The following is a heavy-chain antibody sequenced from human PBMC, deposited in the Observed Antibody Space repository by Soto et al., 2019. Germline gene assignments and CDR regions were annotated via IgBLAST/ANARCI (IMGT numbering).Heavy chain of an antibody. CDR1: GGSISSGDYY. Sequence: QVQLQESGPGLVKPSQTLSLTCTVSGGSISSGDYYWSWIRQPPGKGLEWIGYIYYSGSTYYNPSLKSRVTISVDTSKNQFSLKLSSVTAADTAVYYCARGTKDIVLRVYAAPPDYWGQGTLVTVSS. CDR3: ARGTKDIVLRVYAAPPDY. V-gene: IGHV4-30-4*01. J-gene: IGHJ4*02. CDR2: IYYSGST. D-gene: IGHD2-8*01.